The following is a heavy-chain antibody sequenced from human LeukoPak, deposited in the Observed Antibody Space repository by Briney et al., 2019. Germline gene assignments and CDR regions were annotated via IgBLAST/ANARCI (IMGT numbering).Heavy chain of an antibody. CDR3: ARDPGAYDSSGYSS. V-gene: IGHV3-33*01. CDR1: GFTFSSYG. D-gene: IGHD3-22*01. CDR2: IWYDGSNK. Sequence: GRSLRLSCAASGFTFSSYGMHWVRQAPGKGLEWVAVIWYDGSNKYYADSVKGRFTISRDNSKNTLYLQMNSLRAEDTAVYYCARDPGAYDSSGYSSWGQGTLVTVSS. J-gene: IGHJ4*02.